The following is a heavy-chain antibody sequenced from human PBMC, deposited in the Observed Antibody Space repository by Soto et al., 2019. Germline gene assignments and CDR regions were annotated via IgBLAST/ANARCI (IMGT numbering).Heavy chain of an antibody. J-gene: IGHJ6*03. CDR2: IFSGGDT. CDR1: GLTVSNNY. Sequence: ESGGGLVQPGGSLRLSCAASGLTVSNNYVSWVRQAPGKGLEWLSLIFSGGDTYYADSVKARFTISRDNSKKTVYLQMNSLRAEDTAVYYCATTYYYYMDVWGKGTTVTVSS. CDR3: ATTYYYYMDV. V-gene: IGHV3-66*01.